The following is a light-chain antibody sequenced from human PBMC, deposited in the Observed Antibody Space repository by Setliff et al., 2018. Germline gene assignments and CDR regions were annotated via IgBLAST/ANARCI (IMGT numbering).Light chain of an antibody. J-gene: IGLJ1*01. V-gene: IGLV2-14*03. Sequence: QSALAQAASVSGSPGQSVTISCTGSSSDVGGYDYVSWYQHHPGRAPKFIIYDVRYRPSGVSNRFSGSKSGNTASLTISGLQAEGEADYYCFSYASSGSYVFGTGTKV. CDR2: DVR. CDR3: FSYASSGSYV. CDR1: SSDVGGYDY.